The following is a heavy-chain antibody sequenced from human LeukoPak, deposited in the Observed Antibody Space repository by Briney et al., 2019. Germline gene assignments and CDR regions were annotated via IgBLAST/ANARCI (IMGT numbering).Heavy chain of an antibody. Sequence: ASVKVSCKASGYTFTGYYMHWVRQAPGQGLEWMGWINPNSGGTNYAQKFQGRVTMTRDTSISTAYMELSRLRSDDTAVYYCARGPVRSPTYYYDSSGYSFVWGQGTLVTVSS. CDR2: INPNSGGT. V-gene: IGHV1-2*02. D-gene: IGHD3-22*01. J-gene: IGHJ4*02. CDR1: GYTFTGYY. CDR3: ARGPVRSPTYYYDSSGYSFV.